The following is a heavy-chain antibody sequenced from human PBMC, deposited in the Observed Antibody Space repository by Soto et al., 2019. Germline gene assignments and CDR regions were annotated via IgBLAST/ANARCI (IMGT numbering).Heavy chain of an antibody. V-gene: IGHV4-39*01. CDR3: ARDYYDSMGFDP. J-gene: IGHJ5*02. Sequence: QLQLQESGPGLVKPSETLSLTCTVSGGSISSSSYYWGWIRQPPGKGLEWIGSIYYSGSTYYNPSLKSRVTLSVDTSKNQFSLKLSSVTAADTAVYYCARDYYDSMGFDPWGQGTLVTVSS. D-gene: IGHD3-22*01. CDR1: GGSISSSSYY. CDR2: IYYSGST.